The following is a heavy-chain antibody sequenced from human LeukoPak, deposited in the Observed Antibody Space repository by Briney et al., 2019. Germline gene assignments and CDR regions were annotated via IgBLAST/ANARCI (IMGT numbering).Heavy chain of an antibody. D-gene: IGHD6-13*01. CDR3: AGGRRHLVHGPLDY. V-gene: IGHV3-23*01. CDR1: GITFSSYA. Sequence: GGSLRLSCAASGITFSSYAMSWVRQAPGKGLEWVSSISGSGGSTYYADSVKGRFTISRDNSKNMLYLQMNSLRAEGTAVYYCAGGRRHLVHGPLDYWGQGTLVTVSS. J-gene: IGHJ4*02. CDR2: ISGSGGST.